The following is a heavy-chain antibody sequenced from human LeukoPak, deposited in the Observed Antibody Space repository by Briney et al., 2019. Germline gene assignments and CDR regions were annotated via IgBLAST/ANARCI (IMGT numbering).Heavy chain of an antibody. Sequence: SETLSLTCTVSGGSISSYYWSWIRQPPGKGLEWIGYIYYSGSTNYNPSLKSLVTISVDTSKNQFSLKLSSVTAADTAVYYCARADGGYGSGSYLEINFDYWGQGTLVTVSS. CDR2: IYYSGST. CDR3: ARADGGYGSGSYLEINFDY. J-gene: IGHJ4*02. CDR1: GGSISSYY. V-gene: IGHV4-59*01. D-gene: IGHD3-10*01.